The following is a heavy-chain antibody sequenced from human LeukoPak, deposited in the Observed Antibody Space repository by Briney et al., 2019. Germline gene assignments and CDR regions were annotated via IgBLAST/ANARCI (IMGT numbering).Heavy chain of an antibody. CDR3: VKGRRRSGWLAAFDI. Sequence: GGSLRLSCAASGFTFSSYAMSWVRQAPGKGLEWVSAISGSGGSTYYAHSVKGRFTISRDKSKNTLYLQMNSLRAEDTAVYYCVKGRRRSGWLAAFDIWGQGTMVTVSS. J-gene: IGHJ3*02. CDR1: GFTFSSYA. V-gene: IGHV3-23*01. D-gene: IGHD6-19*01. CDR2: ISGSGGST.